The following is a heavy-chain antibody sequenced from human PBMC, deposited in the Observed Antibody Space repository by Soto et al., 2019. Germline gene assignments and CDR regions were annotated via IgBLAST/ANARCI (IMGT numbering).Heavy chain of an antibody. CDR2: IDWDDDK. V-gene: IGHV2-70*04. D-gene: IGHD2-8*01. CDR3: ARSREGGVLYFDY. Sequence: SGPTLVNPTQTLTLTCTFSGFSLSTSGMRVTWIRQPPGKALEWLARIDWDDDKFYSTSLETRLTISKDTSKNQVVLTMTNMDPVVDTATYYCARSREGGVLYFDYWGQGILVTVSS. CDR1: GFSLSTSGMR. J-gene: IGHJ4*02.